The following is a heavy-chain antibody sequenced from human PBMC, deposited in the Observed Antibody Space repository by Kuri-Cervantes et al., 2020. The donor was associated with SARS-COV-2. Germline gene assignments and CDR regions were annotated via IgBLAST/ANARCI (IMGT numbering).Heavy chain of an antibody. D-gene: IGHD3-3*01. CDR2: INSDGSST. CDR3: ARGEVGEAYYDFWSGYYSGCVDY. CDR1: GFTFSSYW. Sequence: GESLKISCAASGFTFSSYWMHWVRQAPGKGLVWVSRINSDGSSTSYADSVKGRFTISRDNSKNTLYLQMNSLRAEDTAVYFCARGEVGEAYYDFWSGYYSGCVDYWGQGTLVTVSS. V-gene: IGHV3-74*01. J-gene: IGHJ4*02.